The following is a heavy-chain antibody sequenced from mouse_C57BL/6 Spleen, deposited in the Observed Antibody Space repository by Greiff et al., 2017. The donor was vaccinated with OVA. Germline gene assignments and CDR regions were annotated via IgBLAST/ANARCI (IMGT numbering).Heavy chain of an antibody. Sequence: VQLQQSGPELVKPGASVKMSCKASGYTFTDYNMHWVKQSHGKSLEWIGYINPNNGGTSYNQKFKGKATLTVNKSSSTAYMELRSLTSEESAVYYCARWGWLGGAMDYWGQGTSVTVSS. CDR1: GYTFTDYN. CDR2: INPNNGGT. V-gene: IGHV1-22*01. D-gene: IGHD2-3*01. CDR3: ARWGWLGGAMDY. J-gene: IGHJ4*01.